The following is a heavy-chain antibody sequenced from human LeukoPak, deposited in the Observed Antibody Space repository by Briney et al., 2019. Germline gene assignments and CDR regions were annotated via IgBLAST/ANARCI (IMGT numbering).Heavy chain of an antibody. CDR2: ISYDGSNK. CDR1: GFTFSSYG. J-gene: IGHJ4*02. CDR3: ARSPGVLRFLEWLLSFDY. V-gene: IGHV3-30*03. Sequence: GGSLRLSCAASGFTFSSYGMHWVRQAPGKGLEWVAVISYDGSNKYYADSVKGRFTISRDNSKNTLYLQMNSLRAEGTAVYYCARSPGVLRFLEWLLSFDYWGQGTLVTVSS. D-gene: IGHD3-3*01.